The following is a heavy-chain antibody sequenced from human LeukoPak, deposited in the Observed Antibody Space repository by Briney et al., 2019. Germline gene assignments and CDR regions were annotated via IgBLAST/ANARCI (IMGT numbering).Heavy chain of an antibody. V-gene: IGHV3-23*01. Sequence: PGGSLRLSWAASGFTFSNYAMSWVRQAPGKGLEWVSSITGSGGSTYYADSVKGRFTISGDNSKKTLYLQMSSLRAEDTAVYYCAKDKGDFWSGHHYWGQGTLVTVSS. CDR1: GFTFSNYA. CDR2: ITGSGGST. J-gene: IGHJ4*02. D-gene: IGHD3-3*01. CDR3: AKDKGDFWSGHHY.